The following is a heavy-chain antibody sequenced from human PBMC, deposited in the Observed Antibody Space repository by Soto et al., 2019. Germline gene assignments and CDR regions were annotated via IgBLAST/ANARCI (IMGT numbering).Heavy chain of an antibody. J-gene: IGHJ5*02. V-gene: IGHV4-39*01. Sequence: TLSLTCTVSGGSISSSSYYWGWIRQPPGKGLEWIGSIYYSGSTYYNPSLKSRVTITVDTSKNQFSLKLSSVTAADTAVYYCARLHSYYYDSSGYNNWFDPWGQGTLVTVSS. CDR1: GGSISSSSYY. CDR3: ARLHSYYYDSSGYNNWFDP. D-gene: IGHD3-22*01. CDR2: IYYSGST.